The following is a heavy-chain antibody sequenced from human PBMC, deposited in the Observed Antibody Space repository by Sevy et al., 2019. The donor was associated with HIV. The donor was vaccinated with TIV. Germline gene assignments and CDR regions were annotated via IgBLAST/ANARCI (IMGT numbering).Heavy chain of an antibody. CDR3: AGALYDSSGSFDALDI. Sequence: GGSLRLSCVVSGFTFSNYAMNWVRQAPGKGLEWVSTIFRGGDGTYYADSVKGRFTISRDNSKDTVYLQLSSLRADDTAVYYCAGALYDSSGSFDALDIWGQGTMVTVSS. CDR1: GFTFSNYA. J-gene: IGHJ3*02. D-gene: IGHD3-22*01. CDR2: IFRGGDGT. V-gene: IGHV3-23*01.